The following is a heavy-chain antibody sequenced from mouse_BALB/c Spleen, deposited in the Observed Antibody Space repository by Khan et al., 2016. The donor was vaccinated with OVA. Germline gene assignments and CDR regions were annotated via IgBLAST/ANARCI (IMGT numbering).Heavy chain of an antibody. D-gene: IGHD1-1*01. V-gene: IGHV1S136*01. CDR1: GYTFTSYV. Sequence: VRLQQSGPELVKPGASVKMSCKASGYTFTSYVMHWVKQKPGLGLEWIGYIYPFNDDTKYNEKFKDKATLTSDKSSSTAYMELSSLISEDSAFYYCAPVGTYYVSFAYWGQGTLVTVSA. CDR3: APVGTYYVSFAY. J-gene: IGHJ3*01. CDR2: IYPFNDDT.